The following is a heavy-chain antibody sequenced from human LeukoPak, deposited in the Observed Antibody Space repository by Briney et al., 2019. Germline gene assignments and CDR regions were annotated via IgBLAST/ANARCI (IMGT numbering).Heavy chain of an antibody. V-gene: IGHV1-2*02. CDR1: GYTFTGYY. Sequence: ASVKVSCKSSGYTFTGYYIHWVRQAPGQGLEWMGWINPNSGSTNYGQKFQGRVTMTRDTSTTTAYMELSRLRYDDTAVYYCAREDTRYDSSGYCFDYWGQGTLVTVSS. J-gene: IGHJ4*02. CDR2: INPNSGST. CDR3: AREDTRYDSSGYCFDY. D-gene: IGHD3-22*01.